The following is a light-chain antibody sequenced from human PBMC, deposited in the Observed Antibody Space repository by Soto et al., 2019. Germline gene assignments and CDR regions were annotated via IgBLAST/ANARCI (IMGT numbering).Light chain of an antibody. CDR3: CSYAGSNNFYV. CDR1: SSDVGGHNY. CDR2: EVS. Sequence: ALTQPPSASGSPGQSVTISCTGTSSDVGGHNYVSWYQQHPGKAPKLMLYEVSKRPSGVPDRFSGSKSGNTASLTVSALQAEDEADYYCCSYAGSNNFYVFGTGTKVTVL. J-gene: IGLJ1*01. V-gene: IGLV2-8*01.